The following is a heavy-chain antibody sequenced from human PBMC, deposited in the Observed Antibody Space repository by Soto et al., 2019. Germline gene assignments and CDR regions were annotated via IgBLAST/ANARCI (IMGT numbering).Heavy chain of an antibody. V-gene: IGHV4-31*03. CDR3: ARVGAARNDY. J-gene: IGHJ4*02. CDR1: GGSISSGGYY. CDR2: IYYSGST. D-gene: IGHD4-17*01. Sequence: PSETLSVICTVSGGSISSGGYYWSWIRQHPGKGLEWIGYIYYSGSTYYNPSLKSRVTISVDTSKNQFSLKLSSVTAADTAVYYCARVGAARNDYWGQGTLVTVSS.